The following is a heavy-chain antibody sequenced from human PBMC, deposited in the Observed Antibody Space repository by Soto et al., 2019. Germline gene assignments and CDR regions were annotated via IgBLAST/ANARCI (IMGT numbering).Heavy chain of an antibody. J-gene: IGHJ4*02. CDR1: GGSISSSSYY. CDR3: ARRRRGSFDY. V-gene: IGHV4-39*01. CDR2: IYYSGST. D-gene: IGHD3-16*01. Sequence: SETLSLTCTVSGGSISSSSYYWGWIRQPPGKGLEWIGSIYYSGSTYYNPSLKSRVTISVDTSKNQFSLKLSSVTAADTAVYYCARRRRGSFDYWGQGTLVTVSS.